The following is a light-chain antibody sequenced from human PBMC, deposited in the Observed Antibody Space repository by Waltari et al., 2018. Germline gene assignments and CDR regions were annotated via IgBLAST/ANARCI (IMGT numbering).Light chain of an antibody. CDR1: SNAVGGYCY. J-gene: IGLJ1*01. CDR3: SSHTSSVPHV. CDR2: EVS. V-gene: IGLV2-14*01. Sequence: QSALTQPASVSVSPGQSITLSCTGTSNAVGGYCYCPWYQQYPGKAPKLIIDEVSYRPSGISTRFSGSKSGNTDSLTISGLQAEDEADYYCSSHTSSVPHVFGTGTRVTVV.